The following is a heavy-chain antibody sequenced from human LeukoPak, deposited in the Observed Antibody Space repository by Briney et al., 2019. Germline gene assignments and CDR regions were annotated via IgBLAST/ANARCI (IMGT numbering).Heavy chain of an antibody. CDR2: ISGSGPNT. Sequence: GASLRLTCAASGFTFSNYAMTWVRQAPGKGLEWVSAISGSGPNTYYADSVKGRFTISRDNSKNTLYLQMNSLRADDTAVYYCAIGLYGGPFDYWGQGTLVTVSS. CDR1: GFTFSNYA. J-gene: IGHJ4*02. V-gene: IGHV3-23*01. D-gene: IGHD4-17*01. CDR3: AIGLYGGPFDY.